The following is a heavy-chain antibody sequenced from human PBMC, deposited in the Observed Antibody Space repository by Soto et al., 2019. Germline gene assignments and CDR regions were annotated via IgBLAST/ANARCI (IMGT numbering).Heavy chain of an antibody. D-gene: IGHD3-3*01. J-gene: IGHJ4*02. CDR1: GDSIRSYY. CDR2: VYYGGTA. CDR3: AGEGALATFGVV. V-gene: IGHV4-59*01. Sequence: QVQLQESGPGLVKSSETLSLTCSVSGDSIRSYYWTWIRQPPGRGLEWIGHVYYGGTANYNPSLQSRVTISLDTSKNQCSLRLTSMTAADTAVYDCAGEGALATFGVVWGQGTRVTVSS.